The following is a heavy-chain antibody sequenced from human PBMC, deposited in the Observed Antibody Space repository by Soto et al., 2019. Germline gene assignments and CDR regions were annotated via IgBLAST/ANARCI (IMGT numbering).Heavy chain of an antibody. CDR3: ARDRLSEQQLGGYYYYDMDV. Sequence: SETLSLTCTVSGGSLSAGTNYWSWVRQSPGKEIEWIGYIYDRGSTKYNPSLKSRVTSSQDTSSNQFSLTTNSVSDSVTAVYYCARDRLSEQQLGGYYYYDMDVWGQGTTVTVSS. J-gene: IGHJ6*02. CDR2: IYDRGST. D-gene: IGHD6-13*01. CDR1: GGSLSAGTNY. V-gene: IGHV4-61*01.